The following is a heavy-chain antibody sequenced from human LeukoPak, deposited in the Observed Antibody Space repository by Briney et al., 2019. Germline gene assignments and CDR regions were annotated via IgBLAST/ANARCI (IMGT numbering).Heavy chain of an antibody. J-gene: IGHJ3*02. V-gene: IGHV1-69*05. CDR3: AVRDGYNHDAFDI. CDR1: GGTFSSYA. Sequence: GASVKVSCKASGGTFSSYAISWVRQAPGQGLEWMGGIIPIFGTANYAQKFQGRVTITTDESTSTAYMELSSLRSEDTAVYYCAVRDGYNHDAFDIWGQGTMVTVPS. CDR2: IIPIFGTA. D-gene: IGHD5-24*01.